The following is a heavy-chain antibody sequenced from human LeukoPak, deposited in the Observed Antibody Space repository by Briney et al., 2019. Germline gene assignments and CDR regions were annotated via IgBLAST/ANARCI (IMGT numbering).Heavy chain of an antibody. CDR1: GGSISRYY. Sequence: PSETLSLTCTVSGGSISRYYWSWIRQPPGKGLEWIGYIYTSGSTNYNPSLKSRVTISVDTSKNQFSLKLSSVTAADTAVYYCARRLGYCSSTSCAYYMDVWGKGTTVTVSS. CDR3: ARRLGYCSSTSCAYYMDV. V-gene: IGHV4-4*09. J-gene: IGHJ6*03. D-gene: IGHD2-2*01. CDR2: IYTSGST.